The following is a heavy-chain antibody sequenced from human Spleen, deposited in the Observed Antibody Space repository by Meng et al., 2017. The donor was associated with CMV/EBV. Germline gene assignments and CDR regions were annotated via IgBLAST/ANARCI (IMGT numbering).Heavy chain of an antibody. V-gene: IGHV1-18*01. Sequence: ASVKVSCKASGYTFTNYGISWVRQAPGQGLEWMGWISATNGNTNTAQKFQGRITMTTDSSTTNAYVELTSLRSDDTAVYYCARDGKYNYNDEDFWGQGTPVTVSS. CDR1: GYTFTNYG. CDR2: ISATNGNT. CDR3: ARDGKYNYNDEDF. J-gene: IGHJ4*02. D-gene: IGHD1-20*01.